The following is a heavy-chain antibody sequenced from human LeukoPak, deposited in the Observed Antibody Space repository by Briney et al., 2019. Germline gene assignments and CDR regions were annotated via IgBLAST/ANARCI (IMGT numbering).Heavy chain of an antibody. Sequence: ASVKVSCKASGYTFTSYGISWVRQAPGQGLEWMGWISAYNGNTNYAQKLQGRVTMTTDTSTSTAYMEVRSLRSDDTAVYYCASMAAYGDHTPYYYYMDVWGKGTTVTVSS. CDR2: ISAYNGNT. J-gene: IGHJ6*03. CDR1: GYTFTSYG. D-gene: IGHD4-17*01. CDR3: ASMAAYGDHTPYYYYMDV. V-gene: IGHV1-18*01.